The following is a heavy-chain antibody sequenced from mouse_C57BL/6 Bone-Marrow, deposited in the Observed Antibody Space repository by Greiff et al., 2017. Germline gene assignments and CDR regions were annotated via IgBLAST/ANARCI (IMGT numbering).Heavy chain of an antibody. J-gene: IGHJ1*03. D-gene: IGHD4-1*01. CDR1: GFTFSSYG. V-gene: IGHV5-6*02. CDR3: AGQKSGRYFDV. CDR2: ISSGGSCT. Sequence: EVMLVESGGDLVKPGGSLKLSCAASGFTFSSYGMSWVRQTPDQRLEWVGTISSGGSCTYYPDSVKGRFTISRDNAKNTLYLQMSSLKSEDAAVYYCAGQKSGRYFDVWGTGTTVTVSS.